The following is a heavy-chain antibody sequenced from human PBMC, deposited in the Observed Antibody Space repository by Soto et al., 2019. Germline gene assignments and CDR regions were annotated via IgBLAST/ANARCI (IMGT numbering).Heavy chain of an antibody. Sequence: GESLKISCKGSGYSFTSYWIGWVRQMPGKGLEWMGIIYPGDSDTRYSPSFQGQVTISADKSISTAYPQWSSLKASDTAMYYCARTAYYYDSSGYYSDAFDIWGQGTMVTVSS. CDR1: GYSFTSYW. J-gene: IGHJ3*02. V-gene: IGHV5-51*01. CDR2: IYPGDSDT. D-gene: IGHD3-22*01. CDR3: ARTAYYYDSSGYYSDAFDI.